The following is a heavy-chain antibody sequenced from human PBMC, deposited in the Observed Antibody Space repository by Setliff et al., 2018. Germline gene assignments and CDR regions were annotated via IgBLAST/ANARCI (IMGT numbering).Heavy chain of an antibody. J-gene: IGHJ5*02. CDR1: GYIFTDYW. V-gene: IGHV5-51*01. Sequence: PVESLKISCHGSGYIFTDYWIAWVRQTPGKGLEWMGSIYPGNADTRYSPSFQGQVTISTDTSINTAFLQWNNLKASDTAVYYCARRGERFFNWFDPWGQGTLVTVSS. CDR3: ARRGERFFNWFDP. CDR2: IYPGNADT. D-gene: IGHD2-21*01.